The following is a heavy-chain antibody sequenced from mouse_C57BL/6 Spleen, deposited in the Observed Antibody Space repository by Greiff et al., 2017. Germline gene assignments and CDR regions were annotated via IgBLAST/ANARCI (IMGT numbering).Heavy chain of an antibody. J-gene: IGHJ4*01. D-gene: IGHD1-1*01. CDR2: IHPNSGST. Sequence: VQLQQPGAELVKPGASVKLSCKASGYTFTSYWMHWVKQRPGQGLEWIGMIHPNSGSTNYNEKFKSKATLTVDKSSSTAYMQLSSLTSEDSAVYYCAREGTVVPAVEYWGQGASVTVST. V-gene: IGHV1-64*01. CDR3: AREGTVVPAVEY. CDR1: GYTFTSYW.